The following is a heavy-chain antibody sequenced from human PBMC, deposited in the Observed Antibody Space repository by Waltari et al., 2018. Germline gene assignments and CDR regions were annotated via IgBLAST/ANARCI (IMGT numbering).Heavy chain of an antibody. CDR3: ARDYYGGNWAFDY. CDR1: GFTFSSYS. J-gene: IGHJ4*02. CDR2: ISSSRSYI. D-gene: IGHD2-15*01. Sequence: EVQLVESGGGLVKPGGSLRLSCAASGFTFSSYSMNWVRQAPGKGRGWVSSISSSRSYIYYADSVKGRFTITRDNAKNSLYLQMNSLRAEDTAVYYCARDYYGGNWAFDYWGQGTLVTVSS. V-gene: IGHV3-21*01.